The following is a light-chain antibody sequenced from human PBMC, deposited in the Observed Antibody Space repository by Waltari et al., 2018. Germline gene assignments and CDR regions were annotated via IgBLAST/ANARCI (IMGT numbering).Light chain of an antibody. CDR1: QSVSGD. CDR2: DAS. V-gene: IGKV3-15*01. Sequence: EVVMTQSPATLSVSPGERATLYCRASQSVSGDLAWYQQRPGQAPRLLIHDASTRATGIPVRFSGSGSGTEFTLTISSLQSEDSAIYCCQQYNNWPPTFGGGTKVEIK. J-gene: IGKJ4*01. CDR3: QQYNNWPPT.